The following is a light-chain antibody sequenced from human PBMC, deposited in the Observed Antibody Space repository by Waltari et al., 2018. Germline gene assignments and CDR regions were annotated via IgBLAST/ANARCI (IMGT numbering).Light chain of an antibody. V-gene: IGLV1-47*01. CDR3: ATWDGSLSAVV. CDR1: SSNIGSNF. CDR2: RND. Sequence: QSVVTQPPSASGTPGQGVTISCSGSSSNIGSNFVYWYQQLPGATPKVRIFRNDRRPEGVPDRFSGSKSGTSASLDISGLRSEDEANYYCATWDGSLSAVVFGGGTKLTVL. J-gene: IGLJ2*01.